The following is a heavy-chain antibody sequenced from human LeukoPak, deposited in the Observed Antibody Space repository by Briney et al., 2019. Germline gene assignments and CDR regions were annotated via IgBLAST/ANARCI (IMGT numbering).Heavy chain of an antibody. CDR2: INHSGST. J-gene: IGHJ4*02. Sequence: PSETLSLTCAVYGGSFSGYYWSWIRQPPGKGLEWIGEINHSGSTNYNPSLKSRVTISVDTSKNQFSLKLSSVTAADTAVYYCARDRGEYYFDYWGQGTLVTVSS. V-gene: IGHV4-34*01. CDR3: ARDRGEYYFDY. CDR1: GGSFSGYY.